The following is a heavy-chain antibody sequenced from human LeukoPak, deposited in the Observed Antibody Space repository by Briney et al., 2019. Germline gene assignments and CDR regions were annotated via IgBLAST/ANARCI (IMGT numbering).Heavy chain of an antibody. J-gene: IGHJ6*02. V-gene: IGHV3-30*04. CDR2: ISYDGSNK. CDR1: GFTFSSYA. Sequence: PGGSLRLSCAASGFTFSSYAMHWVRQAPGKGLEWVAVISYDGSNKYYADSVKGRFTISRDNSKNTLYLQMNSLRAEDTAVYYCARDRSYSSSWLYYYYYYGMDVWGQGTTVTVSS. D-gene: IGHD6-13*01. CDR3: ARDRSYSSSWLYYYYYYGMDV.